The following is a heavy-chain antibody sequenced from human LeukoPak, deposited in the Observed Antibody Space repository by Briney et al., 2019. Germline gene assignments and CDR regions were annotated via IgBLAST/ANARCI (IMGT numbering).Heavy chain of an antibody. CDR3: AADPSYSSGYRYYFDY. CDR2: IVVGSGNT. V-gene: IGHV1-58*01. J-gene: IGHJ4*02. Sequence: ASVKASCKTSGFTFISSAVQWVRQARGQRLEWIGWIVVGSGNTNYAQKFQERVTITRDMSTSTAHMELSSLRSEDTAVYYCAADPSYSSGYRYYFDYWGQGTLVTVSS. D-gene: IGHD3-22*01. CDR1: GFTFISSA.